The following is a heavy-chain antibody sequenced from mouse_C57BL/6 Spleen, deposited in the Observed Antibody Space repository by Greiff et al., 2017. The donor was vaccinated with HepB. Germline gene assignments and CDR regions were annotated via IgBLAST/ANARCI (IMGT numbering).Heavy chain of an antibody. CDR3: ARDCAPYYFDY. J-gene: IGHJ2*01. CDR1: GYTFTSYW. CDR2: IYPGSGST. V-gene: IGHV1-55*01. Sequence: QVQLQQPGAELVKPGASVKMSCTASGYTFTSYWITWVKQRPGQGLEWIGDIYPGSGSTNYNETFQSKATLTVDTSSSTAYMQLSSPTSEDSAVYYCARDCAPYYFDYWGQGTTLTVSS.